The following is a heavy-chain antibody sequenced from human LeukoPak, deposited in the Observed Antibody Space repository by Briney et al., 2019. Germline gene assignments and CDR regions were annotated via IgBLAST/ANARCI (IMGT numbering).Heavy chain of an antibody. D-gene: IGHD1-1*01. CDR2: IYYSGST. V-gene: IGHV4-59*12. CDR1: GGSISSYY. Sequence: KPSETLSLTCTVSGGSISSYYWSWIRQPPGKGLEWIGYIYYSGSTNYNPSLKSRVTISVDTSKNQFSLKLSSVTAADTAVYYCVRDVGTSDAFDIWGQGTMVIVSS. J-gene: IGHJ3*02. CDR3: VRDVGTSDAFDI.